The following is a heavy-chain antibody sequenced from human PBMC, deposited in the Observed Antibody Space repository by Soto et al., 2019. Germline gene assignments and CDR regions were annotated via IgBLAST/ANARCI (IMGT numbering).Heavy chain of an antibody. V-gene: IGHV4-34*01. CDR3: VRGPYNYNSRYFDY. Sequence: PSETLSLTCTVSGGSFSGYFWTWIRQPPGKGLEWLAEINHSGITNYNPSVESRVSMSVDTSKNQFSLRLYSVTAADTAVYYCVRGPYNYNSRYFDYWGQGTRGTAPQ. CDR1: GGSFSGYF. J-gene: IGHJ4*02. CDR2: INHSGIT. D-gene: IGHD1-1*01.